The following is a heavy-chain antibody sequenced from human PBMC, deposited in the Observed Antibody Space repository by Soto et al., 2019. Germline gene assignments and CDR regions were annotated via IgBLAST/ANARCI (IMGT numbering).Heavy chain of an antibody. D-gene: IGHD6-19*01. CDR1: GFTFSSYA. J-gene: IGHJ4*02. Sequence: PGGSLRLSCAASGFTFSSYAMHWVRQAPGKGLEWVAVISYDGSNKYYADSVKGRFTISRDDSKNTLYLQMNSLRSEDTALYYCAKDSPVADYWGQGTLVTISS. CDR2: ISYDGSNK. V-gene: IGHV3-30-3*01. CDR3: AKDSPVADY.